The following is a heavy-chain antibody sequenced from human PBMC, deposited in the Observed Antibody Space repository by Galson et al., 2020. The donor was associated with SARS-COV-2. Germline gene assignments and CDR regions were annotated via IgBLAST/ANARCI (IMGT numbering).Heavy chain of an antibody. D-gene: IGHD4-4*01. Sequence: SETLSLTCTVSGDSISRFYWTWIRQPPGKGLEWIGHVSYSGGTSYHPSLKSRITMSVDTSKNHFSLKLSPATAADTAVYYCARVLRYSTHLWYFDLWGRGTLVTVSS. CDR2: VSYSGGT. V-gene: IGHV4-59*01. CDR1: GDSISRFY. J-gene: IGHJ2*01. CDR3: ARVLRYSTHLWYFDL.